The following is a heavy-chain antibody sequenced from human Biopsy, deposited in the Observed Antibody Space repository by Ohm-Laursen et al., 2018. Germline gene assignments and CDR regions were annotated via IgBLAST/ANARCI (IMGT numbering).Heavy chain of an antibody. V-gene: IGHV1-2*02. J-gene: IGHJ4*02. Sequence: SVKVSCKASGFSFTGYYIHWVRQAPGQGLEWMGWISPKSGGTNYAQKFQGNITMTKKTSMSTAYMEMSRLRSDDTAVYYCALQSVAQMKNFDYWGQGTLVTVSS. CDR3: ALQSVAQMKNFDY. D-gene: IGHD6-19*01. CDR2: ISPKSGGT. CDR1: GFSFTGYY.